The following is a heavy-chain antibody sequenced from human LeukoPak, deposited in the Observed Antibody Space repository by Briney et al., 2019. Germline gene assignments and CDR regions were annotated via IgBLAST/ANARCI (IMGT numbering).Heavy chain of an antibody. CDR2: IYYSGST. J-gene: IGHJ6*02. V-gene: IGHV4-61*08. Sequence: SETLSLTCTVSGGSISSGGYYWSWIRQHPGKGLEWIGYIYYSGSTNYNPSLKSRVTMSVDTSKNQFSLKLSSVTAADTAVYYCARLGGSGSYYYSYYGMDVWGQGTTVTVSS. CDR3: ARLGGSGSYYYSYYGMDV. D-gene: IGHD3-10*01. CDR1: GGSISSGGYY.